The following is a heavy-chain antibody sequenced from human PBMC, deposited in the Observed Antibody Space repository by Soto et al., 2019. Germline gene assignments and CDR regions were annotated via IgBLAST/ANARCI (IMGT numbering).Heavy chain of an antibody. CDR3: ARGTAAAELHDAFDI. CDR2: INPNSGGT. CDR1: GYTFTGYY. V-gene: IGHV1-2*04. J-gene: IGHJ3*02. D-gene: IGHD6-13*01. Sequence: ASVKVACKASGYTFTGYYMHWVLQAPGEGLEWMGWINPNSGGTNYAQKFQGWVTMTRDTSISTAYMELSRLRSDDTAVYYCARGTAAAELHDAFDIWGQGTMVTISS.